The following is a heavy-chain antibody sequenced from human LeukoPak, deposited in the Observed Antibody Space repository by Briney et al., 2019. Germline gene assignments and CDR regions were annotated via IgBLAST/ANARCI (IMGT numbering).Heavy chain of an antibody. CDR2: VSPSGDIT. CDR1: GFIFSSHG. D-gene: IGHD2-21*01. Sequence: GGTLRLSCAASGFIFSSHGMNWVRQAPGKGLEWVSGVSPSGDITYYADSVKGRFTISRDNAKNSLYLQMNSLRADDTAVYYCARAHIVGFDYYYYLDVWGRGTTVTVSS. J-gene: IGHJ6*03. CDR3: ARAHIVGFDYYYYLDV. V-gene: IGHV3-21*01.